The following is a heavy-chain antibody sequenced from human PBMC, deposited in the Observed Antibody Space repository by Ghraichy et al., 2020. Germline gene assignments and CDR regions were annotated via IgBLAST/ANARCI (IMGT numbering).Heavy chain of an antibody. V-gene: IGHV3-7*03. Sequence: RGSLRLSCAASGFTFSSSWMSWVRQAPGKGLEWVANIKQDGSETYYLDSVKGRFTVSRDNARNSLFLQMNSLSAEDTAIYFCTGLGLSGWSNWFDPWGQGTLVTVSS. CDR3: TGLGLSGWSNWFDP. CDR1: GFTFSSSW. D-gene: IGHD6-19*01. J-gene: IGHJ5*02. CDR2: IKQDGSET.